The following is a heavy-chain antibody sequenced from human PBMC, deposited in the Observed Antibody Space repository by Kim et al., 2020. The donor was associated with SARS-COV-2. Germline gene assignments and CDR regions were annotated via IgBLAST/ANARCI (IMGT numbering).Heavy chain of an antibody. D-gene: IGHD6-19*01. V-gene: IGHV1-8*01. CDR2: T. CDR3: ARGGQWLVRDY. Sequence: TDYAQKLRGRVTMTRKPSRSTAYMELGSLRSEDTAVYYCARGGQWLVRDYWGQGTLVTVSS. J-gene: IGHJ4*02.